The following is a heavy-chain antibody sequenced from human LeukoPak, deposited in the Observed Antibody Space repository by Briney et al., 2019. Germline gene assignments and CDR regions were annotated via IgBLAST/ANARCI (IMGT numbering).Heavy chain of an antibody. Sequence: SGTLSLTCSVSGGSISNTDWWSWVREPPRKGLEWIGEIYHSGSTNYNPSLQSRVTISVDKSKNQFSLKLNLVTAADTAVYYCARGRVGYGHRGVDSWGQGILVTVSS. CDR3: ARGRVGYGHRGVDS. CDR1: GGSISNTDW. CDR2: IYHSGST. D-gene: IGHD4-17*01. V-gene: IGHV4-4*02. J-gene: IGHJ4*02.